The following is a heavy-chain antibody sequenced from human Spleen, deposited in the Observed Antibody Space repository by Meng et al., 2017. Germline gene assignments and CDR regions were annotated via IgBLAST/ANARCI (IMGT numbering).Heavy chain of an antibody. J-gene: IGHJ5*02. CDR1: GGSISSGGYY. V-gene: IGHV4-31*01. CDR2: FYYSGST. D-gene: IGHD5-18*01. CDR3: ARDLSGYGWFDP. Sequence: QVQLQESGPGLVKPSPTLSLTCTVSGGSISSGGYYWSWIRQHPGKGLEWIGYFYYSGSTYYNPSLKSLVTISLDTSKNQFSLKLSSVTAADTAVYYCARDLSGYGWFDPWGQGTLVTVSS.